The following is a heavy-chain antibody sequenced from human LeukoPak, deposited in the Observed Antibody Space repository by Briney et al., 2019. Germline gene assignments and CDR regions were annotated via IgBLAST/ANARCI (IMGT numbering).Heavy chain of an antibody. CDR3: ATVGYDYVWGSYRSTSYYFDY. D-gene: IGHD3-16*02. V-gene: IGHV3-7*01. Sequence: PGGSLRLSCAASGFTFSSYWMSWVRQAPGKGLEWVANIKQDGSEKYYVDSVKGRFTISRDDAKNSLYLQMNSLRAEDTAVYYCATVGYDYVWGSYRSTSYYFDYWGQGTLVTVSS. CDR1: GFTFSSYW. J-gene: IGHJ4*02. CDR2: IKQDGSEK.